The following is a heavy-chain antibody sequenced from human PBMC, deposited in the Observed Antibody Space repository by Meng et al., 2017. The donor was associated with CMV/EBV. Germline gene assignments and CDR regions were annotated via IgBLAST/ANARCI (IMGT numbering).Heavy chain of an antibody. CDR3: ARGHPVFSQLRGFQH. CDR2: INHSGST. D-gene: IGHD6-13*01. V-gene: IGHV4-34*01. Sequence: SQTLSLTCAVYGGSFSGYYLNWIRQPPGKGLEWIGEINHSGSTNYNPSLKSRVTISVDTSKNQFSLKLSSVTAADTAVYYCARGHPVFSQLRGFQHWGQGTLVTVSS. J-gene: IGHJ1*01. CDR1: GGSFSGYY.